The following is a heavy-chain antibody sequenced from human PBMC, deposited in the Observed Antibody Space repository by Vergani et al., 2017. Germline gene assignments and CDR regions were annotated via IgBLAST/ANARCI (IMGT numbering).Heavy chain of an antibody. CDR3: ARHTTYTDS. Sequence: EVALVQSGPEMRKPGESLTISCKGSEYSFGNYWIGWARQMPGKALECMGIIYPADSDTRYSPSFQGQVTISTDKSISTAFLQWDSLKASDTALYFCARHTTYTDSWGQGTLVTVSS. CDR2: IYPADSDT. CDR1: EYSFGNYW. D-gene: IGHD1-1*01. J-gene: IGHJ4*02. V-gene: IGHV5-51*01.